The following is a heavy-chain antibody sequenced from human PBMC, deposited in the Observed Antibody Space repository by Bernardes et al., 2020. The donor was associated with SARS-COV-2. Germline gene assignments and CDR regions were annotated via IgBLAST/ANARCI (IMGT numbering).Heavy chain of an antibody. J-gene: IGHJ4*02. V-gene: IGHV3-74*01. CDR1: GFTFSDYW. Sequence: VGSLRLSCAASGFTFSDYWMHWVRQAPGKGLEWVSRINNDGTTTPCADSVKGRFTISRDNSKNTLYLQMNSLRAEDTAVYFCARDRYGANDYWGQGTLVTVSS. CDR3: ARDRYGANDY. CDR2: INNDGTTT. D-gene: IGHD4-17*01.